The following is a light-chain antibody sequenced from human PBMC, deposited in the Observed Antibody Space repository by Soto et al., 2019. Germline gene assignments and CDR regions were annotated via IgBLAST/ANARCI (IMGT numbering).Light chain of an antibody. V-gene: IGKV1-39*01. CDR2: AAS. J-gene: IGKJ1*01. CDR3: QQSYSTPWT. CDR1: QSISRY. Sequence: DIHMTHSPSSLSASVGDRVTITCRASQSISRYLNWYQQVPGKAPKLLVYAASNLQTGVPSRFSGSESGTDFTLTISSLQPGDFATYSCQQSYSTPWTFGQGTKVDIK.